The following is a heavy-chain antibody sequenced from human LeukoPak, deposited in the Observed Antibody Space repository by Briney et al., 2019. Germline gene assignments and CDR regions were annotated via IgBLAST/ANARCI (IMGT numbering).Heavy chain of an antibody. CDR3: ARTSYSSGWYRH. V-gene: IGHV3-48*03. CDR1: GFTFSSYE. CDR2: ISSSGSTI. D-gene: IGHD6-19*01. Sequence: GGSLRLSCAASGFTFSSYEMNWVRQAPGNGLEWVSYISSSGSTIYYADSVKGRFTISRDNAKNSLYLQMNSLRAEDTAVYYCARTSYSSGWYRHWGQGTLVTVSS. J-gene: IGHJ4*02.